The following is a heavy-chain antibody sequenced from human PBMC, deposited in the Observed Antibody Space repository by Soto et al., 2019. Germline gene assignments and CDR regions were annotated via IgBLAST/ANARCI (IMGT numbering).Heavy chain of an antibody. CDR2: IYWDGDK. CDR3: ANRRGAYYFDY. CDR1: GFSLSTNGVG. V-gene: IGHV2-5*02. J-gene: IGHJ4*02. D-gene: IGHD1-26*01. Sequence: QITLKESGPTLVKPTQTLTLTCTFSGFSLSTNGVGVGWIRQPPGKALEWLALIYWDGDKRYSPSLKSRLTITKDTSKNQVVLTMTNMDPVDTATYYCANRRGAYYFDYWGQGTLVTVSS.